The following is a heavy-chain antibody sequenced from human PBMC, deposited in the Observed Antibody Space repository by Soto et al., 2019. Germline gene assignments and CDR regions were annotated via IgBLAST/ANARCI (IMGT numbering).Heavy chain of an antibody. CDR2: INYDGYS. V-gene: IGHV4-59*08. D-gene: IGHD3-10*01. Sequence: QVQLQESGPGLVKPSETLSLTCTVSGCSITNYYCSWFRQPPGKGLEWIGYINYDGYSAYNLSLKRRVNMSMDTSKTHFSLIQESVTATDTAVYYCARHAFGPLHGLVDVWGQGTTVNVSS. CDR3: ARHAFGPLHGLVDV. J-gene: IGHJ6*02. CDR1: GCSITNYY.